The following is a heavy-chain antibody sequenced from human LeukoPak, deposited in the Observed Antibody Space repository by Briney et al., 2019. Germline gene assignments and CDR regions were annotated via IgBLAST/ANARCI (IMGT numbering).Heavy chain of an antibody. D-gene: IGHD3-9*01. CDR1: GFTVSSNY. CDR3: ARDSRGYDILTGYYNSGLDY. V-gene: IGHV3-53*04. J-gene: IGHJ4*02. Sequence: AGGSLRLSCAASGFTVSSNYMSWVRQAPGKGLEWVSVIYSGGSTYYADSVKGRFAISRHNSKNTLYLQMNSLRAEDTAVYYCARDSRGYDILTGYYNSGLDYWGQGTLVTVSS. CDR2: IYSGGST.